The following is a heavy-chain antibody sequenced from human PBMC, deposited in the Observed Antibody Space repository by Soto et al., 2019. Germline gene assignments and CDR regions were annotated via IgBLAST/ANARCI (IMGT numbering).Heavy chain of an antibody. CDR1: GFTFSSYA. D-gene: IGHD3-3*01. J-gene: IGHJ4*02. V-gene: IGHV3-30-3*01. Sequence: QVQLVESGGGVVQPGRSLRLSCAASGFTFSSYAMHWVRQAPGKGLEWVAVISYDGSNKYYADSGKGRFTISRDNSKNTLYLQMNSLRAEDTAVYYCARAVSKYDFWSGPPDYWGQGTLVTVSS. CDR3: ARAVSKYDFWSGPPDY. CDR2: ISYDGSNK.